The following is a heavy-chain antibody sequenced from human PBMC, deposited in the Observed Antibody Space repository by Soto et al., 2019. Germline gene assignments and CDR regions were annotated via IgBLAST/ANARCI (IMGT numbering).Heavy chain of an antibody. J-gene: IGHJ4*02. CDR2: MNPSTGNA. V-gene: IGHV1-8*01. CDR1: GYTFTIYD. D-gene: IGHD5-18*01. CDR3: PRKYTYGNDDFDQ. Sequence: QVRLVQSGAEVKKPGASVKVSCKASGYTFTIYDINWVRLVTGQGLEGMGWMNPSTGNAGYAHKFQSSVTMTRSTCISTAYMELSSLGSEDTAVYYCPRKYTYGNDDFDQWGQGTPVTV.